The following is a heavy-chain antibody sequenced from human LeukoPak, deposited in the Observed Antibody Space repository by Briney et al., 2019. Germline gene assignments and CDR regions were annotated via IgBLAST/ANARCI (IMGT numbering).Heavy chain of an antibody. CDR3: AKDVQLSL. V-gene: IGHV3-23*01. J-gene: IGHJ4*02. D-gene: IGHD5-24*01. Sequence: GGSLRLSCAASGFTFSSYTMSWVRQAPGKGLEWVSRIGGSGGSTYYADSVKGRFTISRDNSKSTLYPTMNSLRAEDTAVYYCAKDVQLSLWGQGTPVTVSS. CDR2: IGGSGGST. CDR1: GFTFSSYT.